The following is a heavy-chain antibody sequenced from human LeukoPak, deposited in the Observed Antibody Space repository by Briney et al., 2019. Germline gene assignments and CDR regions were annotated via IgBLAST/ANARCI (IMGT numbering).Heavy chain of an antibody. V-gene: IGHV3-66*01. CDR3: ARATRQGSYSFGSGTYYGLSA. CDR1: GFTVSSSY. D-gene: IGHD3-10*01. CDR2: IYRGGTT. J-gene: IGHJ4*02. Sequence: PGGSLRLSCAASGFTVSSSYMNWVRQAPGKGLEWVSVIYRGGTTYYADSVKGRFTISRDNANKLLSLQMNSLRVEDTAVYYCARATRQGSYSFGSGTYYGLSAWGQGTLVTVSS.